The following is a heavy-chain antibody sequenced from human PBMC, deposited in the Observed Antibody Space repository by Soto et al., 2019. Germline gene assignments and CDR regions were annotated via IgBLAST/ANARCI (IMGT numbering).Heavy chain of an antibody. CDR1: GYIFSIYA. CDR2: IGGSGGTT. Sequence: GGSLGLSCAASGYIFSIYAMGGVRQAPGKGLEWVSFIGGSGGTTHYTDSVKVRFTISRDNSKSTLYLQMTSLRAEDTALYYCAKDLPVELLPTFFDSWGPGTLVTVSS. V-gene: IGHV3-23*01. J-gene: IGHJ5*01. D-gene: IGHD3-10*01. CDR3: AKDLPVELLPTFFDS.